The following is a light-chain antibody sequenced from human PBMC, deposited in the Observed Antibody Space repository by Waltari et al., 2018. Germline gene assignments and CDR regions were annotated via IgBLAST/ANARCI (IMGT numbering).Light chain of an antibody. J-gene: IGLJ1*01. CDR2: DVT. Sequence: QSALTQPHSVSGSPGQSVTISCTGTNNDVGGYNYVSWYQQHPNKAPKLRIYDVTKRPSGVPDRFSGSKSGSTASLTISGLQAEDEADYYCCSYAGSNTGVFGTGTKVTVL. V-gene: IGLV2-11*01. CDR3: CSYAGSNTGV. CDR1: NNDVGGYNY.